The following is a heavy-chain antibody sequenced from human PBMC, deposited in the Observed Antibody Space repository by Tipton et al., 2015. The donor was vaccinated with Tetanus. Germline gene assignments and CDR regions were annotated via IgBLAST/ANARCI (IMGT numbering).Heavy chain of an antibody. D-gene: IGHD3-10*01. J-gene: IGHJ4*02. CDR1: GFTFSSYA. CDR3: ARSPQSITMVRGVSLPHFDY. CDR2: ISYDGSNK. Sequence: SLRLSCAASGFTFSSYAMHWVRQAPGKGLEWVAVISYDGSNKYYADSVKGRFTISRDNSKNTLYLQMNSLRAEDTAVYYCARSPQSITMVRGVSLPHFDYWGQGTLVTVSS. V-gene: IGHV3-30-3*01.